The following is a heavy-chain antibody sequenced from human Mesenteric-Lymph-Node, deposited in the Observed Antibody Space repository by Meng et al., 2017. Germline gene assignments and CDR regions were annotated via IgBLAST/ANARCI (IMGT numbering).Heavy chain of an antibody. CDR3: AISLQGIWQGRALPDY. Sequence: ASVKVSCKASGYTFTSYYMHWLRQAPGQGLEWMGIINPSGGSTSYAQKFQGRVTMTRDTSTSTVYMELSSLRSEDTAVYYCAISLQGIWQGRALPDYWGQGTLVTVSS. D-gene: IGHD6-13*01. V-gene: IGHV1-46*01. CDR1: GYTFTSYY. CDR2: INPSGGST. J-gene: IGHJ4*02.